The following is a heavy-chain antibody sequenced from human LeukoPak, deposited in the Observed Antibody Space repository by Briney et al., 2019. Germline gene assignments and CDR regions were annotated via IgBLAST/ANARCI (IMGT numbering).Heavy chain of an antibody. Sequence: PSETLSLTCAVYGGSFSGYYWSWIRQSPGKGLEWIGYIYYSGSTNYNPSLKSRVTISVDTSKNQFSLKLSSVTAADTAVYYCARSIGKAFDIWGQGTMVTVSS. CDR2: IYYSGST. CDR1: GGSFSGYY. V-gene: IGHV4-59*01. J-gene: IGHJ3*02. CDR3: ARSIGKAFDI.